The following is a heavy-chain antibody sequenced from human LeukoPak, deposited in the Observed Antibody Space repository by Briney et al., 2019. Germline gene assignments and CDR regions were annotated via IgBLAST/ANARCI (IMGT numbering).Heavy chain of an antibody. CDR3: ARARELGYCSGGSCCSRYYFDY. CDR1: GGTFSSYA. D-gene: IGHD2-15*01. Sequence: SVKVSCKASGGTFSSYAISWVRQAPGQGLEWMGGIIPIFGTANYAQKFQGRVTITADESTSTAYVELSSLRSEDTAVYYCARARELGYCSGGSCCSRYYFDYWGQGTLVTVSS. CDR2: IIPIFGTA. V-gene: IGHV1-69*01. J-gene: IGHJ4*02.